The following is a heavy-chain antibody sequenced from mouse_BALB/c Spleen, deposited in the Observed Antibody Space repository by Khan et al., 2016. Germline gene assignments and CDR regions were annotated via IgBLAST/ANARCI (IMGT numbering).Heavy chain of an antibody. CDR2: IDLFNGGT. CDR1: GYSFTSYY. V-gene: IGHV1S135*01. J-gene: IGHJ4*01. CDR3: ASRTQSLSAMDY. Sequence: FQLVQSGPELMKPGASVKISCKASGYSFTSYYMHWLMQSHGKSLEGIVDIDLFNGGTSYNQKLKGKATLTVDKSYSTAYMHFSSLTSEDPAAYYCASRTQSLSAMDYWGQEASATVAS.